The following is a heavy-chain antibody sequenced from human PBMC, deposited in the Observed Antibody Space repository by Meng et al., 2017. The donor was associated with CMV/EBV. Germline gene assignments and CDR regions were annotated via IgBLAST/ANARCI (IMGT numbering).Heavy chain of an antibody. J-gene: IGHJ5*02. D-gene: IGHD2-15*01. Sequence: QVHLQESCPGLVKPSETLSLTCTVSGGSISSSYWSWGWRPAGKGLELVGRIYISGGTNYNPSLKSRVTMSVDTSKNQFSLKLSSVTAADTAVYYCARSMVVAGDWFDPWGQGTLVTVSS. CDR2: IYISGGT. CDR1: GGSISSSY. CDR3: ARSMVVAGDWFDP. V-gene: IGHV4-4*07.